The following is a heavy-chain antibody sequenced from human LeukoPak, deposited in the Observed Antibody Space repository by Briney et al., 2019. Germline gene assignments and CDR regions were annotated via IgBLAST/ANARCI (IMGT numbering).Heavy chain of an antibody. J-gene: IGHJ4*02. CDR2: INHSGST. CDR1: GGSFSGYY. V-gene: IGHV4-34*01. Sequence: SETLSLTCAVYGGSFSGYYWSWIRQPPGKGLEWIGEINHSGSTNYNPSLKSRVTISVDTSKNQFPLKLSSVTAADTAVYNCARGEDYPLDYWGRGTLVTVSS. CDR3: ARGEDYPLDY. D-gene: IGHD4-11*01.